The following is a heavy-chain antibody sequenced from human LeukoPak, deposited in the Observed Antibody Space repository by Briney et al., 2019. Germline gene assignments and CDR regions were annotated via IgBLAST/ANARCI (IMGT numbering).Heavy chain of an antibody. V-gene: IGHV3-23*01. CDR2: FSGSGGST. CDR1: GFTFSSYA. J-gene: IGHJ3*02. CDR3: ARWGRITMIVVVGYAFDI. D-gene: IGHD3-22*01. Sequence: TGGSLRLSCAASGFTFSSYAMSWVRQAPGKGLEWVSAFSGSGGSTYYADSVKGRFTISRDNSKNTLYLQMNSLRAEDTAVYYCARWGRITMIVVVGYAFDIWGQGTMVTVSS.